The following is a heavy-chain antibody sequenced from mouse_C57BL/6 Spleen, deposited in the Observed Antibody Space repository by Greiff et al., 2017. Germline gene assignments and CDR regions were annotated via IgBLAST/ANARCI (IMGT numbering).Heavy chain of an antibody. CDR2: IYPGDGDT. Sequence: VHLVESGAELVKPGASVKISCKASGYAFSSYWMNWVKQRPGKGLEWIGQIYPGDGDTNYNGKFKGKATLTADKSSSTAYMQLSSLTSEDSAVYFCARLYYGSRYYAMDYWGQGTSVTVSS. CDR1: GYAFSSYW. CDR3: ARLYYGSRYYAMDY. J-gene: IGHJ4*01. V-gene: IGHV1-80*01. D-gene: IGHD1-1*01.